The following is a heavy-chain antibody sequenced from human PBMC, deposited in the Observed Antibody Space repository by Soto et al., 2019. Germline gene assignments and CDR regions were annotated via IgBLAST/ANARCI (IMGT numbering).Heavy chain of an antibody. J-gene: IGHJ6*02. D-gene: IGHD2-2*02. CDR3: AREFVCSSTSCYTITYYYYYGMDV. CDR1: GFTFSSYS. CDR2: ISSSGSYI. V-gene: IGHV3-21*01. Sequence: GGSLRLSCAASGFTFSSYSMNWVRQAPGKGLEWVSSISSSGSYIYYADSVKGRFTISRDNAKNSLYLQMNSLRAEDTAVYYCAREFVCSSTSCYTITYYYYYGMDVWGQGTTVTVSS.